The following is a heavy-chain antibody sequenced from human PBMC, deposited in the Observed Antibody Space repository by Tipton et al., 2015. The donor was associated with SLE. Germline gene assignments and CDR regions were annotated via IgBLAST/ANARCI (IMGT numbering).Heavy chain of an antibody. Sequence: QLVQSGAEVKKPGASVKVSCKASGYTFTSFAIHWVRQDPGQRLEWMGWITAGNGNTKYSRKFQDRLTITRDTSASTAYMELSSLRSEDTALYYCARDAGGQWLVTHYRDVWGNGTTVTVSS. D-gene: IGHD6-19*01. CDR3: ARDAGGQWLVTHYRDV. CDR1: GYTFTSFA. CDR2: ITAGNGNT. V-gene: IGHV1-3*01. J-gene: IGHJ6*03.